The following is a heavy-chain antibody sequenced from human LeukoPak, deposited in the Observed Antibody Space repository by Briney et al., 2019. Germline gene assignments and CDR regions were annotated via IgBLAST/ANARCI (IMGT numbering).Heavy chain of an antibody. CDR3: ARDRAVGADAFDY. D-gene: IGHD1-26*01. V-gene: IGHV3-30*04. CDR1: GFTFSSYA. Sequence: GGSLRLSCAASGFTFSSYAMHWVRQAPGKGLEWVAVISYDGSNKYYADSVKGRFTISRDNSKNTLYLQMNSLRAEDTAVYYCARDRAVGADAFDYWGQGTLVTVSS. CDR2: ISYDGSNK. J-gene: IGHJ4*02.